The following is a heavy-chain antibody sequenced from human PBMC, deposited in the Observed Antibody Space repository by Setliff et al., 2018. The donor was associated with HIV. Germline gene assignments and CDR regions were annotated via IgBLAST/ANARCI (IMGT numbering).Heavy chain of an antibody. V-gene: IGHV4-38-2*01. D-gene: IGHD3-3*01. J-gene: IGHJ6*02. Sequence: SEILSLTCAVSGYSISSGYYWGWIRQPPGKGLEWIGSIYHSGSTYYNPSLKSRVTISVDTSKNQFSLKLSSVTAADTAVYYCARHSGGSFYNFWSGDYYYYGMDVWGQGTTVTSP. CDR3: ARHSGGSFYNFWSGDYYYYGMDV. CDR2: IYHSGST. CDR1: GYSISSGYY.